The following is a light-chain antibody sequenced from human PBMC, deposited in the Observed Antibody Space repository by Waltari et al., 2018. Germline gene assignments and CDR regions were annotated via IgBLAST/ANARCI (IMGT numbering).Light chain of an antibody. J-gene: IGLJ2*01. CDR1: SSDLGNYNLF. CDR3: CSYGVRVF. CDR2: EGN. V-gene: IGLV2-23*01. Sequence: QSALTQPASVSGSPGQSITISCTGTSSDLGNYNLFVPWYQPRPGEAPKLIIYEGNVRPSGVSDRFSGSKSGNAASLTISGLQAEDEAHYYCCSYGVRVFFGGGTKLTVL.